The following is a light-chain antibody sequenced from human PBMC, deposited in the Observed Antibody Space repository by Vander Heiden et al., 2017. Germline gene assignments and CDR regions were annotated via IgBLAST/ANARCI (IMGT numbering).Light chain of an antibody. Sequence: QPDLTQPPSLSGAPGQRVTLSCTGSRSHIGAGFHVHRYQPLPGRAPNPTINRNTNRPSGDPDRFSAATAATPASLAITGLQPEDEADDDCQSYDSRLTGSGVFGGGTKLTVL. CDR1: RSHIGAGFH. J-gene: IGLJ3*02. CDR2: RNT. V-gene: IGLV1-40*01. CDR3: QSYDSRLTGSGV.